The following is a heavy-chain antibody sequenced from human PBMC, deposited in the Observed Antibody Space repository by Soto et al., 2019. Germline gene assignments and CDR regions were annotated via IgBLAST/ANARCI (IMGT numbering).Heavy chain of an antibody. CDR2: ISCDGSNK. D-gene: IGHD1-26*01. Sequence: GGSLRLSCAASGFTFSRYSMNWVRQAPGKGLEWVSLISCDGSNKFYADSVKGRFTISRDNSKNTLYLQMNSLSAEDTAIYYCARDGGSYFDYSYGMDVWGQATTVTV. CDR1: GFTFSRYS. CDR3: ARDGGSYFDYSYGMDV. V-gene: IGHV3-30-3*01. J-gene: IGHJ6*02.